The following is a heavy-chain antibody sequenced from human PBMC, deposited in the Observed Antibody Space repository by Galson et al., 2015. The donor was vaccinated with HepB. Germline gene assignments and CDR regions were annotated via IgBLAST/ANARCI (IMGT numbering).Heavy chain of an antibody. CDR3: AKDFQWNFDL. V-gene: IGHV3-30*13. CDR1: GFTFSDHN. Sequence: SLRLSCAASGFTFSDHNMHWVRQAPVKGLEWLAIISPDGSIAYYADSVRGQFTISRDNSKNRLFLQMDGLRPEDTAMYYRAKDFQWNFDLWGQGTLVTVSS. J-gene: IGHJ4*02. D-gene: IGHD3-9*01. CDR2: ISPDGSIA.